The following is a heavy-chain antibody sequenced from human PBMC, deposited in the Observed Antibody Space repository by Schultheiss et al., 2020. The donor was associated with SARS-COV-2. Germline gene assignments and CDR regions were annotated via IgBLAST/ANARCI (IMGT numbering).Heavy chain of an antibody. CDR2: IHTSGST. D-gene: IGHD6-13*01. CDR1: GGSISSGTYY. Sequence: SETLSLTCTVSGGSISSGTYYWSWIRQPAGKGLEWIGRIHTSGSTNYNPSLKSRVTISVDTSKNQFSLKLSSVTAADTAVYYCARGVRVDSSSRESFDYWGQGTLVTVSS. J-gene: IGHJ4*02. CDR3: ARGVRVDSSSRESFDY. V-gene: IGHV4-61*02.